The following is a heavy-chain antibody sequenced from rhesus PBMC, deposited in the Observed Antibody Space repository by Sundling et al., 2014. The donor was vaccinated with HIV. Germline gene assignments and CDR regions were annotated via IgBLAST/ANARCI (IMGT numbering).Heavy chain of an antibody. J-gene: IGHJ4*01. D-gene: IGHD1-1-1*01. CDR1: GYSISSSYY. CDR3: ARDLAGTNDY. Sequence: QVQLQESGPGLVKPSETLSLTCAVSGYSISSSYYWGWIRQPPGKGLEYIGYISGSGGSTDYNPSLKSRVTISTDTSKNQFSLKLTSVTAADTAVYYCARDLAGTNDYWGQGVLVTVSS. CDR2: ISGSGGST. V-gene: IGHV4-99*02.